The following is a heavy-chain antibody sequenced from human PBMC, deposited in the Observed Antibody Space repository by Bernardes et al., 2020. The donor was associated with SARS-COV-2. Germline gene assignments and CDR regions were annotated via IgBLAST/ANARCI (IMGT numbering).Heavy chain of an antibody. CDR1: GFTFSDHY. CDR2: IRNKGSNYTT. Sequence: GGSLRLSCATSGFTFSDHYMDWVRQAPGKGLEWVCRIRNKGSNYTTTYAASVIGRFVISRDDSKKSLFLQMNSLKTEDTAVYYCAREVPKYRDGSGYSHYYYAMDVWGKGTTVTVSS. D-gene: IGHD3-22*01. CDR3: AREVPKYRDGSGYSHYYYAMDV. J-gene: IGHJ6*04. V-gene: IGHV3-72*01.